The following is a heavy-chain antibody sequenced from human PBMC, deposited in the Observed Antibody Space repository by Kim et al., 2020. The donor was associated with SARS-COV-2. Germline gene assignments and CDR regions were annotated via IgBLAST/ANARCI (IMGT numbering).Heavy chain of an antibody. Sequence: HADSMKARFTIARANSKNTRYLQMDSLRAEDTAVYSCARASLYGDFRPYWGQGTLVTVSS. V-gene: IGHV3-30*01. CDR3: ARASLYGDFRPY. J-gene: IGHJ4*02. D-gene: IGHD4-17*01.